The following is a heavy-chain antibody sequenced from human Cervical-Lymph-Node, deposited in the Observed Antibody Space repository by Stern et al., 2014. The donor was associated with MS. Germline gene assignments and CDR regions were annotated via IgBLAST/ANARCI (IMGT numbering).Heavy chain of an antibody. Sequence: VQLVQSGGGLVQPGGSLRLSCAASGFTFSSYWMNWVRQAPGKGLEWVANIKEDGSETYYVDSVKGQFTISRDNDKNSLALQLNSLRAEDTVVYYCARGSDPWGQGTLVTVSS. V-gene: IGHV3-7*01. CDR2: IKEDGSET. J-gene: IGHJ5*02. CDR1: GFTFSSYW. CDR3: ARGSDP.